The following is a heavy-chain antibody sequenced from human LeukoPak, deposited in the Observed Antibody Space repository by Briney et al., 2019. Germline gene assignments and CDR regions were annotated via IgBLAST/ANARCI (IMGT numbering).Heavy chain of an antibody. J-gene: IGHJ4*02. CDR1: GFTFSSYS. Sequence: PGGSLRLSCAASGFTFSSYSMNWVRQAPGKGLEWVSYISSSSSTIYYADSVKGRFTISRDNSKNTLYLQMNSLRAEDTALYYCAREVYYDTSGYYPDYWGQGTLVTVSS. CDR2: ISSSSSTI. V-gene: IGHV3-48*01. CDR3: AREVYYDTSGYYPDY. D-gene: IGHD3-22*01.